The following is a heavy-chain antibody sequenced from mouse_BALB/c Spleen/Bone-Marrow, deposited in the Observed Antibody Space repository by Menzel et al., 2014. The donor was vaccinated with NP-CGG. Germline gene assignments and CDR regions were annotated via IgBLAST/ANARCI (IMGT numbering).Heavy chain of an antibody. J-gene: IGHJ3*01. CDR1: GYTFTDYW. Sequence: VQLQQSGAELVKPGAPVKLSCKASGYTFTDYWMNWVKQRPGRGLEWIGRIDPSDGETHYNQKFKDKATLTVDKSSTTAYIQLSNLTSEDTAVYYCARTAYWGQGTLVTVSA. V-gene: IGHV1-69*02. CDR3: ARTAY. CDR2: IDPSDGET.